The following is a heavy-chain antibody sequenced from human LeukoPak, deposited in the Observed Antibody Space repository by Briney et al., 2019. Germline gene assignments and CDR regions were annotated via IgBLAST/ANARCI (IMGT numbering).Heavy chain of an antibody. CDR2: ISGSGGST. CDR1: GFTFSSYA. CDR3: AKDLNYYPSSSFDY. J-gene: IGHJ4*02. D-gene: IGHD3-10*01. V-gene: IGHV3-23*01. Sequence: PGGSLRLSCAASGFTFSSYAMSWVRQAPGKGLEWVSAISGSGGSTYYADSVKGRFTISRDNSKNTLYLQMNSLRTEDTAVYYCAKDLNYYPSSSFDYWGQGTLVTVSS.